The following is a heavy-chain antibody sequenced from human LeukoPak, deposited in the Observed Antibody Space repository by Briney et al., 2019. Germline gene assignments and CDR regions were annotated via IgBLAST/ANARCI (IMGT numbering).Heavy chain of an antibody. J-gene: IGHJ3*02. CDR2: FYHSGTT. CDR1: GGSITRDSWH. V-gene: IGHV4-39*01. D-gene: IGHD1-1*01. Sequence: PAGTLSLTCTVAGGSITRDSWHWGWIPQPPGKAREWIGNFYHSGTTYYNPSLKSRVTIFVDTSKNQFSLKLISVTAADTAMYYCSRRLRCNWPLHSFDIWGQGTMLTVSS. CDR3: SRRLRCNWPLHSFDI.